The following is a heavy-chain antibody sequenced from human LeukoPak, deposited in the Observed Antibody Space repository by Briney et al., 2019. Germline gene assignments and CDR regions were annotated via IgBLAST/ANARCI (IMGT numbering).Heavy chain of an antibody. D-gene: IGHD3-10*01. Sequence: SETLSLTCTVSGGSISSSSYYWGWLRQPPGKGLEWIGSMYSGGSTYYSPSLKSRASISVDTSKIQVSLNLSSVTAADTAVYYCAGGTLVTYGFDHWGQGTLVTVSS. V-gene: IGHV4-39*07. J-gene: IGHJ4*02. CDR3: AGGTLVTYGFDH. CDR1: GGSISSSSYY. CDR2: MYSGGST.